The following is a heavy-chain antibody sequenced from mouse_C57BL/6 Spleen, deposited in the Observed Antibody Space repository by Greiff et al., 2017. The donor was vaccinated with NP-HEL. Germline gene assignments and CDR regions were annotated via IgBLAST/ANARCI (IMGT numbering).Heavy chain of an antibody. D-gene: IGHD1-1*01. CDR1: GYAFSSSW. Sequence: VKLQESGPELVKPGASVKISCKASGYAFSSSWMNWVKQRPGKGLEWIGRIPPGDGDTNYNGKFKGKATLTADKSSSTAYMQLSSLTSEDSAVYFCARLAYYYGSSPYYAMDYWGQGTSVTVSS. V-gene: IGHV1-82*01. J-gene: IGHJ4*01. CDR2: IPPGDGDT. CDR3: ARLAYYYGSSPYYAMDY.